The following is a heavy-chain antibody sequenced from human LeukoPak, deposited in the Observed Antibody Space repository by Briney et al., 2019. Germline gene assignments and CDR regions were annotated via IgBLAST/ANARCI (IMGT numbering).Heavy chain of an antibody. D-gene: IGHD3-22*01. CDR3: ARGGLGYYDSSGYYYWFDP. CDR1: GGSISSYY. V-gene: IGHV4-59*01. CDR2: IYYSGST. Sequence: ASETLSLTCTVPGGSISSYYWSWIRQPPGKGLEWIGYIYYSGSTNYNPSLKSRVTISVDTSKNQFSLKLSSVTAADTAVYYCARGGLGYYDSSGYYYWFDPWGQGTLVTVSS. J-gene: IGHJ5*02.